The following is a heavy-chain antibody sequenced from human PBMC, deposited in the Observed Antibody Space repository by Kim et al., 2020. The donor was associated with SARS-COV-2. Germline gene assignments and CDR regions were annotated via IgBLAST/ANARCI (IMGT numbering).Heavy chain of an antibody. CDR2: IYYTGST. D-gene: IGHD6-13*01. CDR1: GGSISSSSYY. CDR3: TRLTYSSSWYTCFDY. Sequence: SESLSLTCTVSGGSISSSSYYWGWLRQPPGKGLEWVGIIYYTGSTYYNSSIKRRVTITVDTSKNQFSLKLSSVTAADTAGYYCTRLTYSSSWYTCFDYWGQGTLVTVSS. V-gene: IGHV4-39*01. J-gene: IGHJ4*02.